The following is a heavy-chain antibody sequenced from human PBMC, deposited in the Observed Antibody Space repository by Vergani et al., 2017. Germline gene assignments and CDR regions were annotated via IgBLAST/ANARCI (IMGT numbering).Heavy chain of an antibody. CDR2: IIPILGIA. J-gene: IGHJ4*02. CDR1: GGTFSSYT. V-gene: IGHV1-69*08. CDR3: ARDLGYCSGGSCSY. Sequence: QVQLVQSGAEVKKPGSSVKVSCKASGGTFSSYTISWVRQATGQGLEWMGRIIPILGIANYAQKFQGRVTITADKSTSTAYMELSSLRSEDTAVYYCARDLGYCSGGSCSYWGQGTLVTVSS. D-gene: IGHD2-15*01.